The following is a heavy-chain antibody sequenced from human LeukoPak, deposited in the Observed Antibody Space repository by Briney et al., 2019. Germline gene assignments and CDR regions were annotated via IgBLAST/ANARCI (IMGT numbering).Heavy chain of an antibody. D-gene: IGHD2-2*01. CDR3: ARDSEDGEYCSSTSCQG. CDR1: GFTFSSYW. J-gene: IGHJ4*02. CDR2: IKQDGSEK. Sequence: GGSLRLSCAASGFTFSSYWMSWVRQAPGKGLEWVANIKQDGSEKYYVDSVKGRFTISRDNAKNSLYLQMNSLRAEDTAVYYCARDSEDGEYCSSTSCQGWGQGTLVTVSS. V-gene: IGHV3-7*01.